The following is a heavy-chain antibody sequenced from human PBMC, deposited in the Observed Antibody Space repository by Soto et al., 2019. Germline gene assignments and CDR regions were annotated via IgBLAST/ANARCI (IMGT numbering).Heavy chain of an antibody. CDR1: GFSLSTSRMS. V-gene: IGHV2-70*17. D-gene: IGHD3-3*01. CDR2: IDWDDAK. CDR3: ARMIFGRTGEYYFDY. J-gene: IGHJ4*02. Sequence: SGPTLVNPTETLTLTCTFSGFSLSTSRMSVAWIRQPPGKALEWLARIDWDDAKFFNTSLKTRLTVSKDTSKNQVVLALTNMDPVDSGTYYCARMIFGRTGEYYFDYWGQGILVTVSS.